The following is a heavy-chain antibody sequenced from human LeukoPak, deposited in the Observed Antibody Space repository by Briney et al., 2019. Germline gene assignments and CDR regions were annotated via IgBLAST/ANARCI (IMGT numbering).Heavy chain of an antibody. Sequence: GGSLRLSCAASGFTFSSYAMSWVRQAPGKGLEWVSAISDSGSSTYYADSVKGRFTISRDNSKNTLHLQMNSLRAEDTAVYYCAKGSGWEMSYYYYMDVWGKGTTVTISS. CDR1: GFTFSSYA. V-gene: IGHV3-23*01. J-gene: IGHJ6*03. CDR3: AKGSGWEMSYYYYMDV. D-gene: IGHD1-26*01. CDR2: ISDSGSST.